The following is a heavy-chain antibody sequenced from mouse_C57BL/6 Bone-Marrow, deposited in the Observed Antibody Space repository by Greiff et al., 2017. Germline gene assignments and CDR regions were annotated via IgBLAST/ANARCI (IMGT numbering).Heavy chain of an antibody. CDR2: IDPSDSYT. CDR1: GYTFTSYW. J-gene: IGHJ4*01. Sequence: QVQLKQPGAELVMPGASVKLSCKASGYTFTSYWMHWVKQRPGQGLEWIGEIDPSDSYTNYNQKFKGKSTLTVDKSSSTAYMQLSSLTSDDSAVYYCARDYYSNNYYAMDYWGQGTSVTVSS. CDR3: ARDYYSNNYYAMDY. V-gene: IGHV1-69*01. D-gene: IGHD2-5*01.